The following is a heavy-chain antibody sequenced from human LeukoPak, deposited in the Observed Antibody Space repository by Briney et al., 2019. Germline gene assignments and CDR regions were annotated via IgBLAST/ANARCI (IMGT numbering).Heavy chain of an antibody. CDR1: GFTFSSYG. CDR3: AKDSMGGYPTPYY. J-gene: IGHJ4*02. V-gene: IGHV3-30*18. CDR2: ISYDGSNK. D-gene: IGHD3-22*01. Sequence: GSLRLSCAASGFTFSSYGMHWVRQAPGKGLEWVAVISYDGSNKYYADSVKGRFTISRDNSKNTLYLQMNSLRAEDTAVYYCAKDSMGGYPTPYYWGQGTLVTVSS.